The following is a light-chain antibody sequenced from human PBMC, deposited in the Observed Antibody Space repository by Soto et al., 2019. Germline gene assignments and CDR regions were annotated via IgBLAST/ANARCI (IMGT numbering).Light chain of an antibody. CDR2: GAT. J-gene: IGKJ4*01. CDR3: QMYNKCGAT. Sequence: DIVTTQSPSLLSVSPWDRATLSCMANQRISSNLAWYQQKPGQAPRLLIYGATTRATGIPARFSGSGSGTDFTLTINSLQSEDFAGYYCQMYNKCGATFGGGSKLDI. V-gene: IGKV3D-15*01. CDR1: QRISSN.